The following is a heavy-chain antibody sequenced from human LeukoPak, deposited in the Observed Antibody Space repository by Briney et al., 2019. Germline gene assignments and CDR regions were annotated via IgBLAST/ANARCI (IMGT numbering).Heavy chain of an antibody. CDR2: IYYSGST. V-gene: IGHV4-59*05. D-gene: IGHD5-24*01. CDR3: ARGRRDDSNYRPFEY. Sequence: RWGVLRLSCAASGFTFSSYEMNWVRQAPGKGLEWIGSIYYSGSTYYNPSLKSRVTISVDTSKNRFSLKLSSVTAADTAVYYCARGRRDDSNYRPFEYWGQGILVTVSS. J-gene: IGHJ4*02. CDR1: GFTFSSYE.